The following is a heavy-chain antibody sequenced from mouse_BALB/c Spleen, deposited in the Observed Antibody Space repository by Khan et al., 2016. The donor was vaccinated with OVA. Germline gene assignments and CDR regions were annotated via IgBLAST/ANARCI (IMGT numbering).Heavy chain of an antibody. V-gene: IGHV1S136*01. CDR1: GYTYTSYV. CDR3: ARWGITTWFAY. CDR2: INPYNDGT. Sequence: VQLKESGPELVKPGASVKMSCKASGYTYTSYVMHWVKQKPGQGLEWIGYINPYNDGTKYDEKFKGKATLISDKSSSTAYMELSSLTSEDSAVYYCARWGITTWFAYWGQGTLVTVSA. J-gene: IGHJ3*01. D-gene: IGHD2-4*01.